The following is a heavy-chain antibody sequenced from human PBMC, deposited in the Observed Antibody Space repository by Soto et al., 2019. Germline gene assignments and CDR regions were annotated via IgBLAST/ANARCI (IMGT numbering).Heavy chain of an antibody. Sequence: VASGGGLVQPGGSLRLSCAASGFTVGNNYVRWVHQAPGKGLEWVSLIFSNGDTRYADSVKGRFTISRDSSSNTLYLQMNSLRVEDTAVYYCARDGTYNWVGGQGIHVTVSS. CDR3: ARDGTYNWV. J-gene: IGHJ4*02. D-gene: IGHD1-1*01. CDR1: GFTVGNNY. CDR2: IFSNGDT. V-gene: IGHV3-66*01.